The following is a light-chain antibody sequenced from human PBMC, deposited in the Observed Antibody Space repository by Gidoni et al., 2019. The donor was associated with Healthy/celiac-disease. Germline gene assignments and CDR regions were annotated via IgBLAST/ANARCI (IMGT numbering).Light chain of an antibody. J-gene: IGLJ3*02. V-gene: IGLV1-40*01. CDR2: GTS. CDR1: SSNIGAGYD. Sequence: QSVLTQPPSVSGPPGQRVTISCTGSSSNIGAGYDVHWYQQLPGTAPKLLIYGTSNRPSGVPDRFSGSKSGTSASLAITGLQAEDEADYYCQSYDSSLSGSWVFGGGTKLTVL. CDR3: QSYDSSLSGSWV.